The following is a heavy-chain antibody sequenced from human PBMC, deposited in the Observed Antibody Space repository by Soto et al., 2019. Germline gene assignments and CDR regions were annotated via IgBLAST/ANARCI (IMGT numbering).Heavy chain of an antibody. CDR2: INPTDGAT. V-gene: IGHV1-46*01. CDR1: GYTFTTYY. CDR3: ARARGWFDP. J-gene: IGHJ5*02. D-gene: IGHD3-10*01. Sequence: QVQLVQSGAEVKKPGASVKISCKASGYTFTTYYIHWVRQAPGQGREWMGIINPTDGATTYAQKFQGRVIITVDTSASIVYMELSSLRSEDTAVYYCARARGWFDPWGQGTLVTVSS.